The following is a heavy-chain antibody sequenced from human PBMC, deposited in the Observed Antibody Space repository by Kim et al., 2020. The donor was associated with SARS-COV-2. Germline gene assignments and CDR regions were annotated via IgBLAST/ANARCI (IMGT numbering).Heavy chain of an antibody. CDR1: GGTFSSYA. CDR2: IIPILGIA. CDR3: ARRALDSSGYYEDY. J-gene: IGHJ4*02. D-gene: IGHD3-22*01. V-gene: IGHV1-69*04. Sequence: SVKVSCKASGGTFSSYAISWVRQAPGQGLEWMGRIIPILGIANYAQKFQGRVTITADKSTSTAYMELSSLRSEDTAVYYCARRALDSSGYYEDYWGQGTLVTVSS.